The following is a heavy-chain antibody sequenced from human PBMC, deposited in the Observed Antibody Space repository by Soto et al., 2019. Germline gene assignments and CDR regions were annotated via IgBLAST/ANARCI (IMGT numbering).Heavy chain of an antibody. J-gene: IGHJ4*02. Sequence: EVQLVESGGGLGQPGGSLRLSCAASGFNFSPYSMHWVRQAPGKGLEWISYINGVSDAMYYADSVKGRFIISRDNAKNSLYLQMYSLRVEDSALFYCARDLSGGWEIDYWGQGTPVTVSS. CDR2: INGVSDAM. D-gene: IGHD6-19*01. CDR1: GFNFSPYS. CDR3: ARDLSGGWEIDY. V-gene: IGHV3-48*01.